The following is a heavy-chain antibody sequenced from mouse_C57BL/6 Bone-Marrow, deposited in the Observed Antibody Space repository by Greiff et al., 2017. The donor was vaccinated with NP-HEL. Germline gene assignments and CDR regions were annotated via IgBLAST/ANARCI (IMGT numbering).Heavy chain of an antibody. V-gene: IGHV1-81*01. CDR3: ARSPITTVDAMDY. CDR2: SYPRSGNT. Sequence: VQLQQSGAELARPGASVKLSCKASGYTFTSYGISWVKQRTGQGLEWIGESYPRSGNTSYNEKFKGKAPLTADKSSSTAYMELRSLTSEDSAVYFCARSPITTVDAMDYWGQGTSVTVSS. CDR1: GYTFTSYG. D-gene: IGHD1-1*01. J-gene: IGHJ4*01.